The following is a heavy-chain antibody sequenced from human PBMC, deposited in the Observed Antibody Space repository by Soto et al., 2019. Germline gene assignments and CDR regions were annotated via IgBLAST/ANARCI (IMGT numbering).Heavy chain of an antibody. CDR1: VYTFTCYY. D-gene: IGHD3-10*01. CDR3: ARDPLPQFGWPNNWFDP. V-gene: IGHV1-2*02. CDR2: INPNSGGT. J-gene: IGHJ5*02. Sequence: GASVKVSCKASVYTFTCYYMHWVRQAPGQGLEWMGWINPNSGGTNYAQKLQGRVTMTTDTSTSKAYMELRSLRSDDTAVYYCARDPLPQFGWPNNWFDPWGQRTLVTVSS.